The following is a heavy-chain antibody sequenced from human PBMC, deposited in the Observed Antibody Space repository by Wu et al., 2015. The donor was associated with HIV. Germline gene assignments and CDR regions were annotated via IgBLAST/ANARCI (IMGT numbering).Heavy chain of an antibody. CDR2: VNTNTGGT. CDR3: ARDELFRVDDSLDL. Sequence: QVQLVQSGAEVKKPGASVKVSCKASGFTLTDYFIHWVRQAPGQRLEWMGWVNTNTGGTNYAQKFQGKVTMTRDTSISTAYMELNSLRSDDTAIYYCARDELFRVDDSLDLWGQGDNGHRLF. D-gene: IGHD2-21*01. CDR1: GFTLTDYF. V-gene: IGHV1-2*02. J-gene: IGHJ3*01.